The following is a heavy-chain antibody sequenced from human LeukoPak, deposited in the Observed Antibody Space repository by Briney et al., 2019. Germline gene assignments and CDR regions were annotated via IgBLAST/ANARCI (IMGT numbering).Heavy chain of an antibody. CDR1: GFTFSTYW. D-gene: IGHD4-23*01. Sequence: GGSLRLSCAASGFTFSTYWMHWVRQAPGKGLVWVSRINTDGSSTYYADSVKGRFTISRDNAKNSLYLHINSLRAEDTAVYYCARDYGGSSPFDYWGQGTLVTVSS. J-gene: IGHJ4*02. CDR2: INTDGSST. CDR3: ARDYGGSSPFDY. V-gene: IGHV3-74*01.